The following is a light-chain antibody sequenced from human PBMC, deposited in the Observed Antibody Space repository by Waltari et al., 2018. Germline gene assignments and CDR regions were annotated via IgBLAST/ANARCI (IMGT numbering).Light chain of an antibody. V-gene: IGLV1-44*01. CDR3: AAWDDSLNGVV. J-gene: IGLJ2*01. Sequence: QSVLTQSPSASGTSGQRVTISCSRSSSNIGRDIVNWYRHLPGTAPKLRIYNNNQRPSGVPDRFSGSKSGTSASLAISGLQAEDEADYYCAAWDDSLNGVVFGGGTKLSV. CDR2: NNN. CDR1: SSNIGRDI.